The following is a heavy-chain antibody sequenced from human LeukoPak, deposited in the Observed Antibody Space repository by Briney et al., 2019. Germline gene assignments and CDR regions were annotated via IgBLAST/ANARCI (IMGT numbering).Heavy chain of an antibody. CDR2: INHSGST. V-gene: IGHV4-34*01. CDR1: GGSFSGYY. Sequence: SETLSLTCAVYGGSFSGYYWSWIRQPPGKGLEWIGEINHSGSTNYNPSLKSRVTISVDTSKNQFSLKLSSVTAADTAVYYCARGEELYWWQLGYWGQGTLVTVSS. CDR3: ARGEELYWWQLGY. D-gene: IGHD2-8*02. J-gene: IGHJ4*02.